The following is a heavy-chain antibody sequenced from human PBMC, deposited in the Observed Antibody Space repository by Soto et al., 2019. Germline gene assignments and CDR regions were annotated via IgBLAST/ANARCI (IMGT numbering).Heavy chain of an antibody. Sequence: SETLSLTCDISGEYFSANYWSWIRQTPGKGLEWLGEINHAGTTDYNPSVEDRIIISADASKNQFSLKLTFVTAMDTAVYYCATGGLFSSWGKGTLVTVSS. J-gene: IGHJ5*02. CDR3: ATGGLFSS. CDR1: GEYFSANY. D-gene: IGHD3-3*01. V-gene: IGHV4-34*01. CDR2: INHAGTT.